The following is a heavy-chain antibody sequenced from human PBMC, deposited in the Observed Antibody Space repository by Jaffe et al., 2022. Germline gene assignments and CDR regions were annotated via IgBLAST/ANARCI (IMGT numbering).Heavy chain of an antibody. CDR2: ISSSSSYI. D-gene: IGHD3-3*01. V-gene: IGHV3-21*01. CDR3: ARVGPWSGYIVGDAFDI. CDR1: GFTFSSYS. J-gene: IGHJ3*02. Sequence: EVQLVESGGGLVKPGGSLRLSCAASGFTFSSYSMNWVRQAPGKGLEWVSSISSSSSYIYYADSVKGRFTISRDNAKNSLYLQMNSLRAEDTAVYYCARVGPWSGYIVGDAFDIWGQGTMVTVSS.